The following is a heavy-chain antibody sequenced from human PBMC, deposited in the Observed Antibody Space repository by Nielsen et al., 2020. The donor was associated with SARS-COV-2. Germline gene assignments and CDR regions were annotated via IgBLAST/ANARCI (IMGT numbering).Heavy chain of an antibody. CDR1: GGSFSGYY. CDR2: INHSGST. Sequence: SETLSLTCAVYGGSFSGYYWSWIRQPPGKGLEWIGEINHSGSTNYNPSLKSRVTISVDTSKNQFSLKLSSVTAADTAVYYCARDRIGYCSSTSCYYDAFDIWGQGTMVTVPS. CDR3: ARDRIGYCSSTSCYYDAFDI. V-gene: IGHV4-34*01. J-gene: IGHJ3*02. D-gene: IGHD2-2*01.